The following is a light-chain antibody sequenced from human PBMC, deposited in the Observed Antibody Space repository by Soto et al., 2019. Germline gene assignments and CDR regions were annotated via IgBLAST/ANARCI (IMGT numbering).Light chain of an antibody. Sequence: DIPMTQSPSSLSASVGDRVTITCRASQDISVYLAWYQQKPGKVPKLLIYSASTLQSGVPSRFSGSGSGTDFTLTISSLQPDDVATYYCQKFNTAPLTFGQGTRLEIK. J-gene: IGKJ5*01. V-gene: IGKV1-27*01. CDR2: SAS. CDR3: QKFNTAPLT. CDR1: QDISVY.